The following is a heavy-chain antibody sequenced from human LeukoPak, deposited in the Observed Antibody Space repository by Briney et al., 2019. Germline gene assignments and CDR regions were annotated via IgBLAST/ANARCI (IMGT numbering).Heavy chain of an antibody. J-gene: IGHJ2*01. CDR3: AKGHIGDSGYYYFDL. Sequence: ASVKVSCKASGGTFSSYAISWVRQAPGQGLEWMGGIIPIFGTANYAQKFQGRVTITADESTSTAYMELSSLRSEDTAIYYCAKGHIGDSGYYYFDLWGRGTLVTVSS. CDR2: IIPIFGTA. CDR1: GGTFSSYA. D-gene: IGHD2-21*01. V-gene: IGHV1-69*13.